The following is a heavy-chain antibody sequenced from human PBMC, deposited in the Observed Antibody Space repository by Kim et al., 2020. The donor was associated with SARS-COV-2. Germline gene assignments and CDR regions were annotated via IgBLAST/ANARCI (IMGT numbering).Heavy chain of an antibody. CDR3: AREVGVPAAIFAYYYYYYMDV. V-gene: IGHV3-21*01. Sequence: GGSLRLSCAASGFTFSSYSMNWVRQAPGKGLEWVSSISSSSSYIYYADSVKGRFTISRDNAKNSLYLQMNSLRAEDTAVYYCAREVGVPAAIFAYYYYYYMDVWGKGTTVTVSS. CDR1: GFTFSSYS. D-gene: IGHD2-2*01. J-gene: IGHJ6*03. CDR2: ISSSSSYI.